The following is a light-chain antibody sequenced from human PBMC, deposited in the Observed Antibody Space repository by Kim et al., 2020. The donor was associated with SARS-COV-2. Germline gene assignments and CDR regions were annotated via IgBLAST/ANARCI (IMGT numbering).Light chain of an antibody. CDR1: SSDVGGYNY. Sequence: QSALTQPRSVSGSPGQSVTISCTGTSSDVGGYNYVSWYQQHPGKAPKLMIYDVSKRPSGVPDRFSGSKSGNTASLTVSGLQAVDEADYYCCSYVGSYTLVYGGGTQLTVL. CDR3: CSYVGSYTLV. CDR2: DVS. J-gene: IGLJ2*01. V-gene: IGLV2-11*01.